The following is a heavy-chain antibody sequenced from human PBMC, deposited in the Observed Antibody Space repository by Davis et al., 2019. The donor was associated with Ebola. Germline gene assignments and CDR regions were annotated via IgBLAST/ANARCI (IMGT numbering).Heavy chain of an antibody. Sequence: GESLKISCKGSGYSFTSHWIGWVRQMPGKGLDWMGIIYTGDSDTRYSPSFRGQVTISAAKSMKTAFLQWSSLKASDTAMYYCASLRRTITGMDDGFDIWGQGTMVTVSS. CDR3: ASLRRTITGMDDGFDI. D-gene: IGHD2-8*02. J-gene: IGHJ3*02. CDR2: IYTGDSDT. CDR1: GYSFTSHW. V-gene: IGHV5-51*01.